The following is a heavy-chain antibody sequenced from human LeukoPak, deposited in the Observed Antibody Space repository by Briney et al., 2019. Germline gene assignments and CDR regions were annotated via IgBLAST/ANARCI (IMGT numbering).Heavy chain of an antibody. CDR3: ARRWSGSYHYYYYYMDV. J-gene: IGHJ6*03. CDR1: GFTFSSYS. CDR2: IDFTSRYI. V-gene: IGHV3-21*01. Sequence: GGSLRLSCAASGFTFSSYSMNWVRQAPGKGLEWVSSIDFTSRYIYNADSVKGRFTTSRDNAKNSLDLQMNSLKVEDTAVYYCARRWSGSYHYYYYYMDVWGKGTTVTVSS. D-gene: IGHD1-26*01.